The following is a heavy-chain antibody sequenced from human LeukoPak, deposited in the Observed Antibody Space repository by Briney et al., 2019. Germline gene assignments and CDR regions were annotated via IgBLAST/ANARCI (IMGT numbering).Heavy chain of an antibody. CDR2: IYRGDST. J-gene: IGHJ4*02. D-gene: IGHD6-19*01. CDR1: GFTVSSNY. Sequence: PGGSLRLSCAASGFTVSSNYMSWVRQAPGKGLEWVSVIYRGDSTYYADSVKGRFTISRDNSKNTLYLQMNSLRAEDTAVYYCAKDQGDSSGWPFDYWGQGTLVTVSS. V-gene: IGHV3-53*01. CDR3: AKDQGDSSGWPFDY.